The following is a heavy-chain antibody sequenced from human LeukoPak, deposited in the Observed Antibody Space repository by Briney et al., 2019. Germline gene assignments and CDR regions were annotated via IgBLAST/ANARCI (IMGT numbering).Heavy chain of an antibody. J-gene: IGHJ4*02. D-gene: IGHD3/OR15-3a*01. CDR3: ATDLQSDFWTGYYWDF. Sequence: SVKVSCKASGGSLNNYGVSWLRQAPGQGLEWMGRIIPMFGTTIYAEKFQGRVTISADKSTDTAYVEVSRLSSDDTAAYYCATDLQSDFWTGYYWDFWGQGTLVTVSS. CDR2: IIPMFGTT. V-gene: IGHV1-69*06. CDR1: GGSLNNYG.